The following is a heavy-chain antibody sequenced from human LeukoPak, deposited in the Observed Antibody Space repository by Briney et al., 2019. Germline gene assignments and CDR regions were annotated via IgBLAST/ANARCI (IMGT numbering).Heavy chain of an antibody. Sequence: SETLSLTCAVYGGSFSGYYWSWIRQPPGKGLEWIGEINHSGSTNYNPSLNSRVTISVDTSKNQFSLKLSSVTAADTAVYYCARGRSSGWSGAFDIWGQGTMVTVSS. D-gene: IGHD6-19*01. CDR1: GGSFSGYY. V-gene: IGHV4-34*01. CDR3: ARGRSSGWSGAFDI. CDR2: INHSGST. J-gene: IGHJ3*02.